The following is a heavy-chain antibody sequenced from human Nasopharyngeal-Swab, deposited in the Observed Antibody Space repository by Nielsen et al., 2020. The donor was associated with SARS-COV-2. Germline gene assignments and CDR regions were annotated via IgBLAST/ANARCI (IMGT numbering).Heavy chain of an antibody. V-gene: IGHV4-59*01. Sequence: SETLSLTCTVSGGSFSSYYWSWIRQPPGKGLEWIGYIYYSGSTNYNPSLKSRVTISVDTSKNQFSLKLSSVTAADTAVYYCARDHSYYDSNGYYFDYWGLGTLVTVSS. CDR3: ARDHSYYDSNGYYFDY. CDR2: IYYSGST. J-gene: IGHJ4*02. D-gene: IGHD3-22*01. CDR1: GGSFSSYY.